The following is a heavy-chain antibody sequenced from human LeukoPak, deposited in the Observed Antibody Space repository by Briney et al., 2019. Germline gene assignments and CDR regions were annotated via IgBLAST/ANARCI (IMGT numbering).Heavy chain of an antibody. J-gene: IGHJ4*02. Sequence: SETLSLTCTVSGGSISSSSYYWGWIRQPPGKGLEWIGRIYYSGSTYYNPSLKSRFTISVDTSKNQFSLKLSSVTAADTAVYYCARHGYGSLPPLDYWGQGTLVTVSS. CDR1: GGSISSSSYY. V-gene: IGHV4-39*01. D-gene: IGHD5-18*01. CDR3: ARHGYGSLPPLDY. CDR2: IYYSGST.